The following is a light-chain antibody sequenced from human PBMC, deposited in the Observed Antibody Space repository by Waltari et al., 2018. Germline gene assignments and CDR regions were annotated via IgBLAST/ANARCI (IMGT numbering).Light chain of an antibody. J-gene: IGKJ1*01. CDR3: QQYGSSPWT. V-gene: IGKV3-20*01. Sequence: EIVLTQSPGTLSLSPGERATLSCRASQSVTSSYLACYQQKPGQAPRVLIHGASNRATCIPYRFSGSGSGTDFTLTISRLEPEDFAVYYCQQYGSSPWTFGQGTKVEIK. CDR2: GAS. CDR1: QSVTSSY.